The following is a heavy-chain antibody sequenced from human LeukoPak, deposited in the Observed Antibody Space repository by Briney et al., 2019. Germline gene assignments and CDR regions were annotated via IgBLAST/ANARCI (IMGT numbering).Heavy chain of an antibody. CDR3: ARGIAARPTPYYYYYYYMDV. V-gene: IGHV1-2*02. D-gene: IGHD6-6*01. CDR1: GYTFTRYY. Sequence: ASVKVSCKASGYTFTRYYMHWVRQAPGQGLEWMGWINPHSVGTNYAQKFQGRATMTRDTSIRTAYIELSRLRSADTAVYYCARGIAARPTPYYYYYYYMDVWGKGTTVTVSS. J-gene: IGHJ6*03. CDR2: INPHSVGT.